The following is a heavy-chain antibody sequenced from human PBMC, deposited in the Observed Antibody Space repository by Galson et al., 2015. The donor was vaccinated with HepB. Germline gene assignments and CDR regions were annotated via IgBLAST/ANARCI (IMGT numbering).Heavy chain of an antibody. J-gene: IGHJ3*02. CDR3: AGQGENWGNAFDI. CDR1: GYTFTSYY. CDR2: IDPSGGST. V-gene: IGHV1-46*01. Sequence: SVKVSCKASGYTFTSYYMHWVRQAPGQGLEWMGIIDPSGGSTSYGKKFEGRVTMTRDTSTSTDYMELSRLRSDDTAVYYCAGQGENWGNAFDIWGQGTTVTVSS. D-gene: IGHD7-27*01.